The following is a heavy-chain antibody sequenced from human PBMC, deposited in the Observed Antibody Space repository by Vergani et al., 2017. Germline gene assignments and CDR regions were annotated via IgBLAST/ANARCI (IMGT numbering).Heavy chain of an antibody. CDR2: IYHSGST. CDR3: ARLHNSGARDLDY. V-gene: IGHV4-38-2*01. J-gene: IGHJ4*02. Sequence: QVQLQESGPGLVQPSETLSLTCAVSGYSISSGYYWGWIRQPPGKGLEWIGSIYHSGSTSYNPSLKSRVTISVDTSKKQCSLKLSSVTAADTAVYYCARLHNSGARDLDYWGQGTLVTVSS. D-gene: IGHD5-12*01. CDR1: GYSISSGYY.